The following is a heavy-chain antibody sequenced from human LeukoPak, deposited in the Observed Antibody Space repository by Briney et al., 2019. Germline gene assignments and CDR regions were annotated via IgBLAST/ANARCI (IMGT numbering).Heavy chain of an antibody. CDR1: GFTFSIYA. CDR3: AKDLLETDFWSGPKFDYFDY. D-gene: IGHD3-3*01. Sequence: PGGSLRLSCAASGFTFSIYAMSWVRQAPGKGLEWVSAISNSGGGTYYAYSVRGRFTISRGNSKNTLFLQMNSLRAEDTAVYYCAKDLLETDFWSGPKFDYFDYWGQGTLVTVSS. J-gene: IGHJ4*02. V-gene: IGHV3-23*01. CDR2: ISNSGGGT.